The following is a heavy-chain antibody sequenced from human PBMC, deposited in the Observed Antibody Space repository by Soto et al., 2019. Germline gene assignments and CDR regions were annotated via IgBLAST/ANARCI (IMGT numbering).Heavy chain of an antibody. D-gene: IGHD5-18*01. CDR1: GGTFSTYA. CDR2: IIPMFGTA. V-gene: IGHV1-69*13. J-gene: IGHJ4*02. CDR3: ASGIQLWLRRINNGYSG. Sequence: APVKVSCKAPGGTFSTYAISWVRQAPGQGLEWMGGIIPMFGTANYAQRFQDRVTITADESTNTVYMELSSLRSEDTAVYFCASGIQLWLRRINNGYSGWGQGTLVTVSS.